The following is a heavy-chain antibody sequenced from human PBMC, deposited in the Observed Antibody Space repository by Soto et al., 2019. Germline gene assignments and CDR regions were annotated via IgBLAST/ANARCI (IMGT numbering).Heavy chain of an antibody. CDR3: AKSLYCSGGSCYPY. V-gene: IGHV3-23*01. CDR1: GFTFSSYA. Sequence: EVQLLESGGGLVQPGGSLRLSCAASGFTFSSYAMSWVRQAPGKGLEWVSSISGSGTNTYYADSVKGRFTISRDNSKNTLFLQMNSLRAEDTALYYCAKSLYCSGGSCYPYWGQGTLVTVS. D-gene: IGHD2-15*01. CDR2: ISGSGTNT. J-gene: IGHJ4*02.